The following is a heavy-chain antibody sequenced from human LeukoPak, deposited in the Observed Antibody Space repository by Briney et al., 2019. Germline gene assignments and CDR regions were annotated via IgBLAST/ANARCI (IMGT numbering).Heavy chain of an antibody. CDR3: ARDPPWLSSSYGGMDV. CDR1: GFTFSDYY. D-gene: IGHD3-16*02. V-gene: IGHV3-11*01. Sequence: GGSLRLSCAASGFTFSDYYMSWIRQAPGKGLEWVSYISSSGSTIYYADSVKGRFTISRDNAKNSLYLQMNSLRAEDTAVYYCARDPPWLSSSYGGMDVWGQGTTVTVSS. CDR2: ISSSGSTI. J-gene: IGHJ6*02.